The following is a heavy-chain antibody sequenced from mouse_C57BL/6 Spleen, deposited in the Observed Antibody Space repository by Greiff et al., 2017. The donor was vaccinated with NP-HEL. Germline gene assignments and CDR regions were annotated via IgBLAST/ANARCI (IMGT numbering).Heavy chain of an antibody. D-gene: IGHD2-10*01. J-gene: IGHJ4*01. CDR2: IYPGDGDT. V-gene: IGHV1-82*01. CDR1: GYAFSSSW. CDR3: ARAYYSHYAMDY. Sequence: VQRVESGPELVKPGASVKISCKASGYAFSSSWMNWVKQRPGKGLEWIGRIYPGDGDTNYNGKFKGKATLTADKSSSTAYMQLSSLTSEDSAVYFCARAYYSHYAMDYWGQGTSVTVSS.